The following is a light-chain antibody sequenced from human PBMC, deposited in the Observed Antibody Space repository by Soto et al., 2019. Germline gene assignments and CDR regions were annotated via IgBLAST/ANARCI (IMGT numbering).Light chain of an antibody. CDR1: RSVGTN. V-gene: IGKV3-15*01. J-gene: IGKJ4*01. CDR3: QQHNDWTLT. CDR2: GAS. Sequence: EIVMTQSPAALSVSPGQRATLSCRASRSVGTNLVWYQQKPSQAPRLLIYGASTRAAGIPTRFSGSGSGTDLTITITSLQSEDLADYYCQQHNDWTLTFGGETKVEMK.